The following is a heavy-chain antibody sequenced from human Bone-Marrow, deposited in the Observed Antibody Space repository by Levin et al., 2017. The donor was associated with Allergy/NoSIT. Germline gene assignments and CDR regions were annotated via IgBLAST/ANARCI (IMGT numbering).Heavy chain of an antibody. J-gene: IGHJ4*02. Sequence: SVKVSCKASGGTFNYFAISWVRQAPGQGLEWMGGIIPMFGTTNYAQKFQGRVTITADKSTSTAYMELSSLRSEDTAVYYCATSDGGVTSLAYCGGDCYLFYWGQGTLVTVSS. CDR3: ATSDGGVTSLAYCGGDCYLFY. V-gene: IGHV1-69*06. CDR2: IIPMFGTT. D-gene: IGHD2-21*02. CDR1: GGTFNYFA.